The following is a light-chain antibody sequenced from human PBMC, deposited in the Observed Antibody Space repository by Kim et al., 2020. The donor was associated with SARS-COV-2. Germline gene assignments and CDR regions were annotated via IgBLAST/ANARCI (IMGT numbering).Light chain of an antibody. Sequence: QSALTQPASVSGSPGQSITISCTGTSSDVGGYNYVSWYQQHPGKAPKLMIYDVSNRPSGVSNRFSVSKSGNTASLTISGLQAEDEADYYCSSYTSSSTPPFGTGTKVTVL. V-gene: IGLV2-14*03. CDR1: SSDVGGYNY. CDR2: DVS. CDR3: SSYTSSSTPP. J-gene: IGLJ1*01.